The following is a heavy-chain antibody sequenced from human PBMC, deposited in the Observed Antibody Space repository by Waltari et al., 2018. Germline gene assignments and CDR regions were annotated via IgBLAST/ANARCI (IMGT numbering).Heavy chain of an antibody. D-gene: IGHD5-12*01. CDR3: ARETDSGYDDLDY. J-gene: IGHJ4*02. CDR1: GFIFSSYA. V-gene: IGHV3-30-3*01. Sequence: QVQLVESGGGVVQPGRSLRTSCAASGFIFSSYAMHWVRQAPGKVLEWVAVISYDGSNKYYADAVKGRFTISRDNSKNTLYLQMNSLRAEDTAVYYCARETDSGYDDLDYWGQGTLVTVSS. CDR2: ISYDGSNK.